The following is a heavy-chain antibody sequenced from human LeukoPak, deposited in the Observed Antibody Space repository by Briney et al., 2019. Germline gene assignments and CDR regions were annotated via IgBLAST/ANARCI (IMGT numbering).Heavy chain of an antibody. D-gene: IGHD3-22*01. CDR1: GFTFSSYS. Sequence: PGGSLRLTCAASGFTFSSYSMNWVRQAPGKGLEWVSYISSSGSTIYYADSVKGRLTISRDNAKNSLYLQMNSLRAEDTAVYYCAKGVGLYYDSSGYSQPFDYWGQGTLVTVSS. CDR2: ISSSGSTI. CDR3: AKGVGLYYDSSGYSQPFDY. J-gene: IGHJ4*02. V-gene: IGHV3-48*01.